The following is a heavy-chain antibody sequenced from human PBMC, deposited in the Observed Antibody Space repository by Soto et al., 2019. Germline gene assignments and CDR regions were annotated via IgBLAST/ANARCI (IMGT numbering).Heavy chain of an antibody. CDR2: IYHSGST. D-gene: IGHD2-2*01. V-gene: IGHV4-30-2*01. J-gene: IGHJ5*02. CDR1: GVSISSGGYS. CDR3: ARVPDR. Sequence: SETLSLTCTVSGVSISSGGYSWSWIRQPPGKGLEWIGYIYHSGSTYYNPSLKSRVTISVDRSKNHFSLKLSSVTAADTAVYYCARVPDRWGQGTLVTVSS.